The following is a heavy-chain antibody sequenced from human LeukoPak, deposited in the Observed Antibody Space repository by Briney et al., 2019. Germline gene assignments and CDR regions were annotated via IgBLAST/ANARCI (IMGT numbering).Heavy chain of an antibody. CDR2: ISSSSSYI. Sequence: PGGSRRLSCAASGFTFTGYAMNWVRQAPGKGLEWVSSISSSSSYIYYADSVKGRFTISRDNAKNSLYLQMNSLRAEDTAVYYCWPSSSWSFWGQGTLVTVSS. CDR3: WPSSSWSF. D-gene: IGHD6-13*01. J-gene: IGHJ4*02. V-gene: IGHV3-21*01. CDR1: GFTFTGYA.